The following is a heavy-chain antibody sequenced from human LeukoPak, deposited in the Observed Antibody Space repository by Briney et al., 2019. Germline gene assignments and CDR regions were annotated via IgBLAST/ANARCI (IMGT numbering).Heavy chain of an antibody. CDR1: GFTVRSNS. CDR2: MSIADTT. D-gene: IGHD5-24*01. CDR3: ATWERWLQYW. Sequence: GGSLILSCAASGFTVRSNSLTWVRQPPGKGLEWVAGMSIADTTNYADSVKGRFTVSKDNSKNTLFLQMNSLRVEDTAVYYCATWERWLQYWWGQGTLVTVSA. J-gene: IGHJ4*02. V-gene: IGHV3-53*01.